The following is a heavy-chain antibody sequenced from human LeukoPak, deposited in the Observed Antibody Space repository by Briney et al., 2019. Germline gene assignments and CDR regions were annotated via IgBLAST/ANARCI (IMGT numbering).Heavy chain of an antibody. Sequence: GGSLRLSCAASGFTVSSNYMSWVRPAPGKGLEWVSVIYSGGSTYYADSVKGRFTISRDNSKNTLYLQMNSLRAEDTAVYYCARAPLPPIIGGPTVYFDYWGQGTLVTVSS. CDR3: ARAPLPPIIGGPTVYFDY. CDR1: GFTVSSNY. J-gene: IGHJ4*02. V-gene: IGHV3-53*01. CDR2: IYSGGST. D-gene: IGHD3-3*01.